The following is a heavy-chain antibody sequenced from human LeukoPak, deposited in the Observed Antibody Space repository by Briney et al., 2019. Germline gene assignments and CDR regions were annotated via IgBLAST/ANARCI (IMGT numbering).Heavy chain of an antibody. D-gene: IGHD1-26*01. CDR3: ARVGVVGAADY. V-gene: IGHV3-21*01. J-gene: IGHJ4*02. CDR1: GFTFSSYS. Sequence: GGSLRLSSAASGFTFSSYSMNWVRQAPGKGLEWVSSISSSSSYIYYADSVKGRFTISRDNAKNSLYLQMNSLRAEDTAVYYCARVGVVGAADYWGQGTLVTVSS. CDR2: ISSSSSYI.